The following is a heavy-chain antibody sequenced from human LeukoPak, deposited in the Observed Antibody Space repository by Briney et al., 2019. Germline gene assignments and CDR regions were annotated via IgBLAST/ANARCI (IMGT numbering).Heavy chain of an antibody. CDR2: IRSRTDGGTT. J-gene: IGHJ4*02. V-gene: IGHV3-15*07. CDR3: TTKVRRGGFDC. CDR1: GFSFSHTY. Sequence: GGSLRLSCAASGFSFSHTYMNWVRQVPGEGLEWVGRIRSRTDGGTTDYAAPVKGRFTISRDDSYNTVYLQMNSLKTEDTAVYYCTTKVRRGGFDCWGQGTLVTVSS. D-gene: IGHD3-10*01.